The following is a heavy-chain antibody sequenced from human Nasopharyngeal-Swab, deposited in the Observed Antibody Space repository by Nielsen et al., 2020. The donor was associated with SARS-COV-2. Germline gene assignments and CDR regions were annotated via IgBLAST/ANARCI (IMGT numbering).Heavy chain of an antibody. CDR1: GFTLSDYA. CDR3: AKDHFYDSVSYDRLYFDF. CDR2: FSYDGSKR. D-gene: IGHD3-10*01. J-gene: IGHJ4*02. Sequence: GGSLRLSCAAFGFTLSDYAMHWVRQAPGKGLEGVALFSYDGSKRYFADSMRGRFSISSDNIKNILYLQMDSLRADDTAVYYCAKDHFYDSVSYDRLYFDFWGQGTLVTVSS. V-gene: IGHV3-30*18.